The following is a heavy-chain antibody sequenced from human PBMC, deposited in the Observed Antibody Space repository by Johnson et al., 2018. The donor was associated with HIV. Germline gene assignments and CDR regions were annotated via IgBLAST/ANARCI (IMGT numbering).Heavy chain of an antibody. Sequence: VQLVESVGGVVRPGGSLRLSCAASGFTFDDYGMSWIRQAPGKGLEWVSVIYSGDTTYYAGSVKGRFTISRDNSKNTLYLQMNSLRVDDTAIYYCARGEQLLVPDSEDAFDIWGQGTMVTVSS. D-gene: IGHD6-19*01. CDR3: ARGEQLLVPDSEDAFDI. J-gene: IGHJ3*02. CDR1: GFTFDDYG. V-gene: IGHV3-66*01. CDR2: IYSGDTT.